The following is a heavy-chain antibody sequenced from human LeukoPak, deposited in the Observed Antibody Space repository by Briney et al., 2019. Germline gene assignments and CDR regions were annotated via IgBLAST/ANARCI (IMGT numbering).Heavy chain of an antibody. Sequence: SETLSLTCAVYGGSFSGYYWSWIRQPPGKGLEWIGEINHSGSTNYNPSLKSRVTISVDTSKNQFSLKLSSATAADTAVYYCARRAVYYYGSGSDLDYWGQGTLVTVSS. J-gene: IGHJ4*02. CDR2: INHSGST. CDR3: ARRAVYYYGSGSDLDY. V-gene: IGHV4-34*01. D-gene: IGHD3-10*01. CDR1: GGSFSGYY.